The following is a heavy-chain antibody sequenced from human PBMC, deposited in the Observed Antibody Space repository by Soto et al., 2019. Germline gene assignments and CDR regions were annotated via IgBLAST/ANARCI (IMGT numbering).Heavy chain of an antibody. CDR1: GFTFSNAW. J-gene: IGHJ4*02. CDR3: IGTYSGSSMRFDY. D-gene: IGHD5-12*01. CDR2: VKSKTDGGTI. Sequence: EVQLVESGGGLVKPGGSLRLSCAASGFTFSNAWMTWVRQAPGKGLEWVGRVKSKTDGGTIDYAAPVKDRFTISSDDSKHTLYLQMNSLKTEDTAVYYCIGTYSGSSMRFDYWGQGTLVSVSS. V-gene: IGHV3-15*01.